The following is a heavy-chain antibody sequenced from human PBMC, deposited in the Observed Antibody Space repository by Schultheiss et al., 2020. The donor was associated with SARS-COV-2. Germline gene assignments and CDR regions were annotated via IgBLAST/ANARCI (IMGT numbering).Heavy chain of an antibody. CDR1: GGSFSGYY. CDR3: ARAGGVQYCSSTSCYYYYYMDV. V-gene: IGHV4-34*01. Sequence: SETLSLTCAVYGGSFSGYYWGWIRQPPGKGLELIGSIYYTGNTYYNPSLKSRVTLSVDTSKNQFSLKLSSVTAADTAVYYCARAGGVQYCSSTSCYYYYYMDVWGKGTTVTVSS. CDR2: IYYTGNT. D-gene: IGHD2-2*01. J-gene: IGHJ6*03.